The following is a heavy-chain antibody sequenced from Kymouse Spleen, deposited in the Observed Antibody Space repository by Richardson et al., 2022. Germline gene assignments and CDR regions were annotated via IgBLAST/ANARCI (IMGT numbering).Heavy chain of an antibody. D-gene: IGHD6-6*01. Sequence: QVQLVESGGGVVQPGRSLRLSCAASGFTFSSYGMHWVRQAPGKGLEWVAVISYDGSNKYYADSVKGRFTISRDNSKNTLYLQMNSLRAEDTAVYYCAKDGDSSSPAVDYWGQGTLVTVSS. CDR2: ISYDGSNK. V-gene: IGHV3-30*18. CDR3: AKDGDSSSPAVDY. CDR1: GFTFSSYG. J-gene: IGHJ4*02.